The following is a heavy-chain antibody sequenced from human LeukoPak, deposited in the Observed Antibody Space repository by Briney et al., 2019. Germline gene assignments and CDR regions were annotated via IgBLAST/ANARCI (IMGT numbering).Heavy chain of an antibody. D-gene: IGHD3-16*01. CDR3: ANWGPPYAFDI. CDR2: ILSDGSKE. CDR1: GFTFSSYG. Sequence: GGSLRLSCAASGFTFSSYGMHWVRQAPGKGLEWVAVILSDGSKEFYTDSVKGRFTISRDNSKNTLYLQMNSLRAEDTAVYYCANWGPPYAFDIWGQGTMVTVSS. J-gene: IGHJ3*02. V-gene: IGHV3-30*19.